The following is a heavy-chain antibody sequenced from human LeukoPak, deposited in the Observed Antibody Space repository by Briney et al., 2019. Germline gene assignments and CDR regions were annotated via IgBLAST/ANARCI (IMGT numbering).Heavy chain of an antibody. V-gene: IGHV4-39*01. D-gene: IGHD6-13*01. CDR3: ASCGGIAAAGIWFDP. CDR1: GGSISSSSYY. Sequence: SETLSLTCTVSGGSISSSSYYWGWIRQPPGKGLERIGSIYYSGSTYYNPSLKSRVTISVDTSKNQFSLKLSSVTAADTAVYYCASCGGIAAAGIWFDPWGQGTLVTVSS. CDR2: IYYSGST. J-gene: IGHJ5*02.